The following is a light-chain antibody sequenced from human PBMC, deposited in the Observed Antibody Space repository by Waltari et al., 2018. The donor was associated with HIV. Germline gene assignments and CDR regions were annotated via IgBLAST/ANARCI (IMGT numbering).Light chain of an antibody. CDR3: QQYRSYSPWT. CDR2: QAS. V-gene: IGKV1-5*03. Sequence: DVQMTQSPSTVSASIGDRVTITCRASQTISNWLAWYQQKPGKAPNLLIYQASNLESGVPSRFRGCGSGTEFTLIIANLQAEDSATYYCQQYRSYSPWTFGQGTKVE. J-gene: IGKJ1*01. CDR1: QTISNW.